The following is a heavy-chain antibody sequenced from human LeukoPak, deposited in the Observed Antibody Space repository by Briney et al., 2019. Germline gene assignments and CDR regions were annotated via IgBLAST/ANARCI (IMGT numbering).Heavy chain of an antibody. CDR2: ISYIGST. Sequence: SETLSLTCTVSGGSLNSGDYYWSWIRQPPGKGLEWIGFISYIGSTYYNPSLKSRVTISVDTSKNQFSLKLSSVTAADTAVYYCARFRLDVGNYQFDYWGQGTLVTVSS. V-gene: IGHV4-30-4*01. CDR3: ARFRLDVGNYQFDY. J-gene: IGHJ4*02. D-gene: IGHD1-7*01. CDR1: GGSLNSGDYY.